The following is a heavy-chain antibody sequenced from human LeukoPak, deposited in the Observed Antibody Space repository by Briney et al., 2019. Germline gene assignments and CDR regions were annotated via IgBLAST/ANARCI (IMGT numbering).Heavy chain of an antibody. CDR1: GFTFSSYA. V-gene: IGHV3-23*01. CDR2: ISGSGGST. Sequence: GGSLRLSCAASGFTFSSYAMSWVRQAPGKGLEWVSAISGSGGSTYYADSVKGRFTISRDNSKNTLYMQMISLRVEDTAVYYCASDYSTRSRAQLFDYWGQGTLVTVSS. CDR3: ASDYSTRSRAQLFDY. J-gene: IGHJ4*02. D-gene: IGHD4-11*01.